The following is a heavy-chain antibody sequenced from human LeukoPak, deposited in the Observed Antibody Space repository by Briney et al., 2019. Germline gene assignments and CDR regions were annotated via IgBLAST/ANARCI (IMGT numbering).Heavy chain of an antibody. CDR1: GYSFTSYW. Sequence: GESLKISCKGSGYSFTSYWIGWVRQLPGKGLESMGSIYTGDSDTRYSPSFQGQVTISADKSISTAYLQWSSLKASDTAMYYCARPGYCSSTSCSDAFDFWGQGTMVTVSS. CDR2: IYTGDSDT. D-gene: IGHD2-2*01. V-gene: IGHV5-51*01. J-gene: IGHJ3*01. CDR3: ARPGYCSSTSCSDAFDF.